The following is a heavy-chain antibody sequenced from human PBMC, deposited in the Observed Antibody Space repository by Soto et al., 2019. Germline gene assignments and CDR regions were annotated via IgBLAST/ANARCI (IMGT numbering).Heavy chain of an antibody. J-gene: IGHJ4*02. CDR3: AHRGDRNGNWDQGYLDN. CDR2: IYWDDDK. V-gene: IGHV2-5*02. CDR1: GFSLTSRPVD. Sequence: QITLKESGPTRVKPTQTLTLPYSYSGFSLTSRPVDVAWMRQPPGKALEWLAVIYWDDDKGYSPSLKSRLTIAKDPSKNQVVLTMAYMDPVDTATYFCAHRGDRNGNWDQGYLDNGGKGILVTVSS. D-gene: IGHD1-1*01.